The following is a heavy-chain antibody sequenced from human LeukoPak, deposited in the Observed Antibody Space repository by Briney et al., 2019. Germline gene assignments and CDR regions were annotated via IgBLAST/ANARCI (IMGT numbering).Heavy chain of an antibody. D-gene: IGHD1-26*01. Sequence: PSETLSLTCTVSGGSISSYYWSWIRQPPGKGLEWIGYIYYSGSTNYNPSLKSRVTISVDTSKNQFSLKLSSVTAADTAVYYCARGGIVAPNWFDPWGQGNLVTVSS. V-gene: IGHV4-59*01. CDR3: ARGGIVAPNWFDP. CDR1: GGSISSYY. J-gene: IGHJ5*02. CDR2: IYYSGST.